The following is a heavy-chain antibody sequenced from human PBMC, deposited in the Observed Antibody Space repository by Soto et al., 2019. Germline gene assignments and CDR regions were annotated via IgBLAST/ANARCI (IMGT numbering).Heavy chain of an antibody. CDR2: ISYDGSNK. J-gene: IGHJ4*02. CDR3: AREWELLRTFDY. D-gene: IGHD1-26*01. CDR1: GSTFSSYA. V-gene: IGHV3-30-3*01. Sequence: PGGSLRLSCAASGSTFSSYAMHWVRQAPGKGLEWVAVISYDGSNKYYADSVKGRFTISRDNSKNTLYLQMNSLRAEDTAVYYCAREWELLRTFDYWGQGTLVTVSS.